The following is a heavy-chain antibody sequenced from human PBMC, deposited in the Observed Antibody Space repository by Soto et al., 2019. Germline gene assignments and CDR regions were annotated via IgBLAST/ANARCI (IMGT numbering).Heavy chain of an antibody. CDR3: ARGRIAAATRYYGMDV. CDR1: GYTFTNYD. Sequence: GASVKVSCKASGYTFTNYDINWVRQATGQGLEWMGWMNPNSGNTGYAQKFQGRVTMTRNTSISTAYMELSSLRSEDTAVYYCARGRIAAATRYYGMDVWGQGTTVTVSS. D-gene: IGHD6-13*01. CDR2: MNPNSGNT. J-gene: IGHJ6*02. V-gene: IGHV1-8*01.